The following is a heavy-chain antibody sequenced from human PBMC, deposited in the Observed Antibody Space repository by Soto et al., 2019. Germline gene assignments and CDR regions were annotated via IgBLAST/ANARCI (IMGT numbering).Heavy chain of an antibody. J-gene: IGHJ5*02. V-gene: IGHV4-31*03. D-gene: IGHD6-13*01. Sequence: SETLSLTCTVSGGSISSGGYYWSWIRQHPGKGLEWIGYIYYSGSTYYNPSLKSRVTISVDTSKNQFSLKLSSVTAADTAVYYCARAGRSLKDSSSWFDPWGQGTLVTVSS. CDR1: GGSISSGGYY. CDR2: IYYSGST. CDR3: ARAGRSLKDSSSWFDP.